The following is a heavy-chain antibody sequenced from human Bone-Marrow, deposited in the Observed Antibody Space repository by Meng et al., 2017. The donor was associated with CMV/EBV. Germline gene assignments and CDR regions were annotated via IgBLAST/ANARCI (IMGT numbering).Heavy chain of an antibody. CDR2: IIPILGIA. D-gene: IGHD2-2*03. CDR3: ARVGYCSSTSCSWGN. Sequence: SVKVSCKASGGTFSSYTISWVRQAPGQGLEWMGRIIPILGIANYAQKFQGRVTITADKSTSTAYMELSSLRAEDTAVYYCARVGYCSSTSCSWGNWGQGTLVTVSS. V-gene: IGHV1-69*02. J-gene: IGHJ4*02. CDR1: GGTFSSYT.